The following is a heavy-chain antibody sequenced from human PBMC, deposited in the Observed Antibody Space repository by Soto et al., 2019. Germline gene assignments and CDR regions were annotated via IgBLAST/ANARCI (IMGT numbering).Heavy chain of an antibody. CDR2: ISSSSSTI. V-gene: IGHV3-48*02. CDR3: ARPGYSSGWPYYYYYGMDV. Sequence: EVQLVESGGGLVQPGGSLRLSCAASGFTFSSYSMNWVRQAPGKGLEWVSYISSSSSTIYYADSVKGRFTISRDNAKNSLYLQMNSLRDEDTAMYYCARPGYSSGWPYYYYYGMDVWGQGTTVTVSS. J-gene: IGHJ6*02. CDR1: GFTFSSYS. D-gene: IGHD6-19*01.